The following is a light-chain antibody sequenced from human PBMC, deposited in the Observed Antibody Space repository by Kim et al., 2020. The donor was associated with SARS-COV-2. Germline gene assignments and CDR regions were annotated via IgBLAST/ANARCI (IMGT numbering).Light chain of an antibody. CDR3: QHYGTTSNT. CDR2: GAS. J-gene: IGKJ5*01. CDR1: QTVSSTF. Sequence: SPGEGATLSCRASQTVSSTFLAWYQQKPGQAPRLLIFGASNRATGIPDRFSGSGSGTDFTLTVSRLEPEDFAVYYCQHYGTTSNTFGQGTRLEIK. V-gene: IGKV3-20*01.